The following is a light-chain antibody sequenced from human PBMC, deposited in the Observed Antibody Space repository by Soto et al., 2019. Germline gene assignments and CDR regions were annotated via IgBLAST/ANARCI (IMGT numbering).Light chain of an antibody. V-gene: IGKV3-20*01. Sequence: EIVLTQSPGTLSLSPGERATLSCRASDRLSSVYLAWYQQRPGQPPRLLIYGASNRATGIPDRFSGSGSGTDFTLIINRLEHEDVAIYYCQQYGGSPRITFGQGTRLE. J-gene: IGKJ5*01. CDR2: GAS. CDR1: DRLSSVY. CDR3: QQYGGSPRIT.